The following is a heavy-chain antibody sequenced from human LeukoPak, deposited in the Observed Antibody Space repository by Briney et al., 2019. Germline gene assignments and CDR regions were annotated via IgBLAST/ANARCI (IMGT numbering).Heavy chain of an antibody. D-gene: IGHD2-2*01. CDR3: TRGEYQLLTWRHLGDY. CDR2: IYTSGST. V-gene: IGHV4-4*07. Sequence: SETLSLTCTVSGGSISCYYWSWIRQPAGKGLEWIGRIYTSGSTNYNPSLKSRVTMSVDTSKNQFSLKLTSVTAADTAVYYCTRGEYQLLTWRHLGDYWGQGTLVTVSS. CDR1: GGSISCYY. J-gene: IGHJ4*02.